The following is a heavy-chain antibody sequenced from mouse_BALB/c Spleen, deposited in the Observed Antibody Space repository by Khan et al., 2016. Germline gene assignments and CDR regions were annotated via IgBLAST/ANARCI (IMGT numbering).Heavy chain of an antibody. CDR2: IYPGDGDT. Sequence: QVQLKQSGAELVRPGSSVKISCKASGYAFSSYWMNWVKQRPGQGLEWIGQIYPGDGDTNYNGKLKGKATLTADKSSSTAYMQLSSLTSEDSAFYFCALYYRAAMDYWGQGTSVTVSS. J-gene: IGHJ4*01. CDR1: GYAFSSYW. D-gene: IGHD2-14*01. CDR3: ALYYRAAMDY. V-gene: IGHV1-80*01.